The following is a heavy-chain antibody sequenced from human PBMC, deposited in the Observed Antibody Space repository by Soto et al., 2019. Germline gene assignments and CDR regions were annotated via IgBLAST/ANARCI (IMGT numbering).Heavy chain of an antibody. CDR1: GGSISSGDYY. D-gene: IGHD4-17*01. Sequence: SEILSLTCTVSGGSISSGDYYWSWIRQPPGKGLEWIGYIYYSGSTYYNPSLKSRVTISVDTSKNQFSLKLSSVTAADTAVYYCARALGSTVVTNFDYWGQGTLVTVSS. J-gene: IGHJ4*02. V-gene: IGHV4-30-4*01. CDR3: ARALGSTVVTNFDY. CDR2: IYYSGST.